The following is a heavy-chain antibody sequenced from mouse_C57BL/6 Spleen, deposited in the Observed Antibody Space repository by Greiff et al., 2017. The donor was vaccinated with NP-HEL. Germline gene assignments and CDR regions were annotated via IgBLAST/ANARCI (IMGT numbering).Heavy chain of an antibody. J-gene: IGHJ1*03. CDR3: ARRDRTGYFDV. CDR2: ISSGRSTI. CDR1: GFTFSDYG. V-gene: IGHV5-17*01. D-gene: IGHD3-3*01. Sequence: EVHLVESGGGLVKPGGSLKLSCAASGFTFSDYGMHWVRQAPEKGLEWVAYISSGRSTIYYADTVKGRFTISRDNAKNTLFLQMTSLRSEDTAMYYCARRDRTGYFDVWGTGTTVTVSS.